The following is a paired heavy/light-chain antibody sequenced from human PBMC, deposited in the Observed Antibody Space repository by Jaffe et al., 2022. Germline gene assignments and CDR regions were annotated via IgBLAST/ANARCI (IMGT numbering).Light chain of an antibody. V-gene: IGLV10-54*01. CDR1: SGDVGSHG. CDR2: RNN. Sequence: QAGLTQPPSVSEGLRQTATLSCTGNSGDVGSHGASWLQHYPGHPPKLLFYRNNDRPSGISERFSASRSENTASLTITGLQPEDEADYYCSSWDSSLRGYVFGPGTKVTVL. J-gene: IGLJ1*01. CDR3: SSWDSSLRGYV.
Heavy chain of an antibody. V-gene: IGHV3-48*01. J-gene: IGHJ4*02. CDR2: INSGSGTM. CDR3: VRDAEGDYEFDY. CDR1: GFTFSSYG. Sequence: EVQLVESGGGLVQPGGSLRLSCVASGFTFSSYGMTWVRQAPGKGLEWVSHINSGSGTMSCADSVKGRCAISRDDAKNSVYLQLRSLRVDDTAMYYCVRDAEGDYEFDYWGQGTLVTVSS. D-gene: IGHD4-17*01.